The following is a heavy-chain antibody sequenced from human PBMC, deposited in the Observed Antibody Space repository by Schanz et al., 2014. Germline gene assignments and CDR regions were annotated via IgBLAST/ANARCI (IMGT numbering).Heavy chain of an antibody. CDR2: IYYSGDT. Sequence: QVQLQESGPGLVKPSQTLSLTCNVSGDSMSSGGSSWNWIRLPPGKGLEWIGYIYYSGDTNYNPSLKSRVTISVDTSKNQFSLNLISVTAADTAVYYCARQGIGYQHGRYYYYMDVWGRGTTVTVSS. D-gene: IGHD2-2*01. CDR1: GDSMSSGGSS. V-gene: IGHV4-61*08. J-gene: IGHJ6*03. CDR3: ARQGIGYQHGRYYYYMDV.